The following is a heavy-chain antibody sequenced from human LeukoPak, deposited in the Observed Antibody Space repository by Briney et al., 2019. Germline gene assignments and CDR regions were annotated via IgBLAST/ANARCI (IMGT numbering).Heavy chain of an antibody. V-gene: IGHV4-34*01. CDR3: ARVAAGIGFFQH. D-gene: IGHD6-13*01. J-gene: IGHJ1*01. CDR2: INHSGST. Sequence: SETLSLTCAVYGGSFSGYYWSWICQPPGKGLEWIGEINHSGSTNYNPSLKSRVTISVDTSKNQLSLKLSSVTAADTAVYYCARVAAGIGFFQHWGQGTLVTVSS. CDR1: GGSFSGYY.